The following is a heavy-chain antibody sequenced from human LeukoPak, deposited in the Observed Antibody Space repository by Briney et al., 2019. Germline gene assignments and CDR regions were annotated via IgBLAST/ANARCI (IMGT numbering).Heavy chain of an antibody. Sequence: GGSLRLSCAASGFTVGSNYMSWVRQAPGKGLEWVSVIYSGGSTYYADSVKGRFTISRDNSKNTLYLQMNSLRAEDTAVYYCARDREDYYYYYGMDVWGQGTTVTVSS. V-gene: IGHV3-53*01. CDR1: GFTVGSNY. J-gene: IGHJ6*02. CDR3: ARDREDYYYYYGMDV. CDR2: IYSGGST.